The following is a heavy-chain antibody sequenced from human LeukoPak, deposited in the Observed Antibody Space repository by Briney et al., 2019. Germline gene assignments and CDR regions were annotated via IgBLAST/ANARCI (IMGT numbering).Heavy chain of an antibody. V-gene: IGHV3-53*01. Sequence: GGSLRLSCAVSGFTVSRNYMSWVRQAPGKGLEWVSVIYSGGSTDYADSVKGRFTISRDNSKNTVYLQMNSLRPEDTAMYYCARDPQLIAAAGDYWGQGTLVTVSS. J-gene: IGHJ4*02. CDR3: ARDPQLIAAAGDY. D-gene: IGHD6-13*01. CDR1: GFTVSRNY. CDR2: IYSGGST.